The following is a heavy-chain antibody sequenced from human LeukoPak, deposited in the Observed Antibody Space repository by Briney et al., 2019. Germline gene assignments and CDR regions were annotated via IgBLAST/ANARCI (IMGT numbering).Heavy chain of an antibody. CDR2: ITSSSTYI. CDR1: GFTFSTYN. V-gene: IGHV3-21*01. CDR3: ARDGYYDSSNDFDY. D-gene: IGHD3-22*01. Sequence: GGSLRLSCAASGFTFSTYNMNWVRQAPGKGLEWVSPITSSSTYIHYADSVKGRFTISRDNAKNSLYLQMNSLRAEDTAVYYCARDGYYDSSNDFDYWGQGTLVTVSS. J-gene: IGHJ4*02.